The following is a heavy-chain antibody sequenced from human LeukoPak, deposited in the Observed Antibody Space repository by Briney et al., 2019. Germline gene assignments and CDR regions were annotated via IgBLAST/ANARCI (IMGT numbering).Heavy chain of an antibody. CDR2: IIPILGIA. J-gene: IGHJ5*02. D-gene: IGHD2-15*01. CDR3: ARDPKVAATDNWFDP. CDR1: GGTLSSYA. V-gene: IGHV1-69*04. Sequence: GASVTVSCKASGGTLSSYAISWVRQAPGQGLEWMGRIIPILGIANYAQKFQGRVTITADKSTSTAYMELSSLRSEDTAVYYCARDPKVAATDNWFDPWGQGTLVTVSS.